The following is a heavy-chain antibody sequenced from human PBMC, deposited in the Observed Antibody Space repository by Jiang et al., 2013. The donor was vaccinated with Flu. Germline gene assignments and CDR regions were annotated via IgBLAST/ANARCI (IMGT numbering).Heavy chain of an antibody. CDR3: AREDYGDYYFEY. CDR2: IYHSGST. CDR1: GYSISSGYY. D-gene: IGHD4-17*01. V-gene: IGHV4-38-2*02. J-gene: IGHJ4*02. Sequence: GPGLVKPSETLSLTCTVSGYSISSGYYWGWIRQPPGKGLEWIGSIYHSGSTYYNPSLKSRVTISVDTSKNQFSLKLSSVTAADTAVYYCAREDYGDYYFEYWGQGPWSPSP.